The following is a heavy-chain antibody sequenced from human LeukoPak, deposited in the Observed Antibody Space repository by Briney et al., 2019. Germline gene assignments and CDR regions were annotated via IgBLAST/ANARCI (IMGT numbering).Heavy chain of an antibody. Sequence: GGSLRLSCAASGFTFSSYGMHWVRQAPGKGLEWVAVISYDGSNKYYADSVKGRFTISRDNSKNTLYLQMNSLRAEDTAVYYCAKDKRYSSGWRQDAFDIWGQGTMVTVSS. J-gene: IGHJ3*02. CDR3: AKDKRYSSGWRQDAFDI. D-gene: IGHD6-19*01. CDR2: ISYDGSNK. V-gene: IGHV3-30*18. CDR1: GFTFSSYG.